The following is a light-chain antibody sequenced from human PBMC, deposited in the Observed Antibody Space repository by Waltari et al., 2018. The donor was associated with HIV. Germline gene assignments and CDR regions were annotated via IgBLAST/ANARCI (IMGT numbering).Light chain of an antibody. CDR1: QSVYASS. CDR3: QLYGNSLYT. CDR2: GPS. Sequence: EVVLTQSPGTLSLSPGDRATLSCTASQSVYASSLAWYQQRPGQAPRLLISGPSRRATCIPDRFSGSGSGTDFTLIISRLEPEDFAVYYCQLYGNSLYTFGQGTKLEIK. V-gene: IGKV3-20*01. J-gene: IGKJ2*01.